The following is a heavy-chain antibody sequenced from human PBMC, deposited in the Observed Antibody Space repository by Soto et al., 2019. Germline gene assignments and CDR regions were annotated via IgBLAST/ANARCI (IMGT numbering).Heavy chain of an antibody. Sequence: SETLSLTCTVSGGSISSYYWSWIRQPPGKGLEWIGYIYYSGSTNYNPPLKSRVTISVDTSKSQFSLKLSSVTAADTAVYYCARGGPAATYRFYYYYGMDVWGQGTTVTVSS. CDR3: ARGGPAATYRFYYYYGMDV. J-gene: IGHJ6*02. CDR1: GGSISSYY. V-gene: IGHV4-59*01. CDR2: IYYSGST. D-gene: IGHD2-2*01.